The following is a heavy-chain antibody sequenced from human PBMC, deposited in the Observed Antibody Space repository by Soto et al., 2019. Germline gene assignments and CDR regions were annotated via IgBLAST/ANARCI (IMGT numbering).Heavy chain of an antibody. J-gene: IGHJ4*02. V-gene: IGHV3-15*01. D-gene: IGHD2-2*02. CDR3: TTDIGYCDDNSCYTNY. Sequence: EVQLVESGGGLVKPGGSLRLSCAASGFTFNNAWMNWVRQAPGKGLEWVGRIKSKTDGGATDYAAPVEGRFTISRDDLKKTLFLQMSSLKIEDTAVYYCTTDIGYCDDNSCYTNYWGQGTLVTVSS. CDR2: IKSKTDGGAT. CDR1: GFTFNNAW.